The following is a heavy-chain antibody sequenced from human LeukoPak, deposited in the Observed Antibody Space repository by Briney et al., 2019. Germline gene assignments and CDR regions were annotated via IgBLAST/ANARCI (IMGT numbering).Heavy chain of an antibody. CDR1: GGSFSGYY. J-gene: IGHJ5*02. V-gene: IGHV4-34*01. Sequence: KASETLSLTCAVYGGSFSGYYWSWIRQPPGKGLEWIGEINHSGSTNYNLSLKSRVTISVDTSKNQFSLKLSSVTAADTAVYYCARADIVVVPAAPNWFDPWGQGTLVTVSS. D-gene: IGHD2-2*01. CDR2: INHSGST. CDR3: ARADIVVVPAAPNWFDP.